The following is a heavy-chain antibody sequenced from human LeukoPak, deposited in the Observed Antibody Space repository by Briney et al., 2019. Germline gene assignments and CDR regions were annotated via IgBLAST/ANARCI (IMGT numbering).Heavy chain of an antibody. CDR3: ASSCYSSGWSFDY. CDR2: IYTSGST. Sequence: SETLSLTCTVSGGSISSGSYYWSWIRQPAGKGLEWIGRIYTSGSTNYNPSLKSRVTISVDTSKNQFSLKLSSVTPEDTAVYYCASSCYSSGWSFDYWGQGTLVTVSS. D-gene: IGHD6-19*01. CDR1: GGSISSGSYY. V-gene: IGHV4-61*02. J-gene: IGHJ4*02.